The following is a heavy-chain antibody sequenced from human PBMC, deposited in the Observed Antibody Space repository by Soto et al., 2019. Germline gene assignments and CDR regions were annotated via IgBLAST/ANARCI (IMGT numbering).Heavy chain of an antibody. V-gene: IGHV6-1*01. CDR1: GDSVSSNSAA. CDR3: AREPYCSGGSCYLVSAFDI. Sequence: SQTLSLTCAISGDSVSSNSAAWNWIRQSPSRGLEWLGRTYYRSKWYNDYAVSVKSRITINPDTSKNQFSLQLNSVTPEDTAVYYCAREPYCSGGSCYLVSAFDIWGQGTMVTVSS. CDR2: TYYRSKWYN. D-gene: IGHD2-15*01. J-gene: IGHJ3*02.